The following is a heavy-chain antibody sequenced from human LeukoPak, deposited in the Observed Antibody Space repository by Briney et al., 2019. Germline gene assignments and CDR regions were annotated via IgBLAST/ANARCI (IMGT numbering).Heavy chain of an antibody. J-gene: IGHJ3*02. CDR1: GFTFSNYG. D-gene: IGHD1-26*01. CDR2: ISYDGSKK. CDR3: ARAGWELQAFDI. V-gene: IGHV3-30*19. Sequence: PGGSLRLSCAVSGFTFSNYGMHWVRQAPGKGLEWVAVISYDGSKKYYADSVKGRFTISRDNSKNTLYLQMNSLRAEDTAVYYCARAGWELQAFDIWGQGTMVTVSS.